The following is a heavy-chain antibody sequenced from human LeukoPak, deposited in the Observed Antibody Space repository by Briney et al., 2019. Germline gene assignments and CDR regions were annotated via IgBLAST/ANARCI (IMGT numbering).Heavy chain of an antibody. Sequence: GRSLRLSCAASGFTFDDYAMHWVRQAPGKGLEWVSGISWNSGSIGYADSVKGRFTISRDNAKNSLYLQMNSLRAEDTAVYYCARVPVAGGTDLGYWGQGTLVTVSS. CDR3: ARVPVAGGTDLGY. D-gene: IGHD6-19*01. J-gene: IGHJ4*02. CDR1: GFTFDDYA. V-gene: IGHV3-9*01. CDR2: ISWNSGSI.